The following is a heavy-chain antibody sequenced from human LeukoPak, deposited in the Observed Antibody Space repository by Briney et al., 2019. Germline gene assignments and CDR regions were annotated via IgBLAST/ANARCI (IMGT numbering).Heavy chain of an antibody. CDR2: ISGYNGDT. CDR3: TRDHPLRVGDISAFDF. J-gene: IGHJ3*01. Sequence: ASVKVSCKASGYRFNSYGITWVRQAPGQGLEWIGWISGYNGDTNYAQMFQDRVTMTTDTSTNTAYMELGSLRSDDTAMFYCTRDHPLRVGDISAFDFWGQGTMVVVSS. V-gene: IGHV1-18*01. D-gene: IGHD3-10*01. CDR1: GYRFNSYG.